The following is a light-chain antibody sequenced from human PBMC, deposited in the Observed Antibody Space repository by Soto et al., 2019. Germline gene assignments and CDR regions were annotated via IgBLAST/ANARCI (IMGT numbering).Light chain of an antibody. Sequence: QSALTQPASVSGSPGQSITISCTGTSSDVGSYKLVSWHQQHPGKAPKLMIYEGSKRPSGVSHRFSGSKSGNTASLTISGRQADDEADYYCCAYAVGSALGFGGGTKVTV. V-gene: IGLV2-23*01. CDR2: EGS. CDR1: SSDVGSYKL. CDR3: CAYAVGSALG. J-gene: IGLJ2*01.